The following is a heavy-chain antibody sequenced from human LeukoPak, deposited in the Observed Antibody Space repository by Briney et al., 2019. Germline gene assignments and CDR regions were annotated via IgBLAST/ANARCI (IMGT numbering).Heavy chain of an antibody. J-gene: IGHJ3*02. CDR3: ARVGAYDAFDI. CDR1: GGSISSGGYY. V-gene: IGHV4-61*08. Sequence: PSETLSLTCTVSGGSISSGGYYWSWIRQHPGKGLEWIGCIYTSGSTNYNPSLKSRVTMSVDTSKNQFSLKLSSVTAADTAVYYCARVGAYDAFDIWGQGTMVTVSS. CDR2: IYTSGST.